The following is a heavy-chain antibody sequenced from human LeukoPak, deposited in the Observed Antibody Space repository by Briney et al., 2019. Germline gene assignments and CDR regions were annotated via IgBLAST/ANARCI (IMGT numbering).Heavy chain of an antibody. CDR1: GFTFSSYG. D-gene: IGHD2-21*01. CDR3: AKAPVTTCRGAYCYPFDY. Sequence: GGSLRLSCAASGFTFSSYGMSWVRQAPGKGLEWVSAISGSGGSTYYADSVRGRFTISRDSSKNTLFLQMNRLRPEDAAVYYCAKAPVTTCRGAYCYPFDYWGQGTLVTVSS. J-gene: IGHJ4*02. CDR2: ISGSGGST. V-gene: IGHV3-23*01.